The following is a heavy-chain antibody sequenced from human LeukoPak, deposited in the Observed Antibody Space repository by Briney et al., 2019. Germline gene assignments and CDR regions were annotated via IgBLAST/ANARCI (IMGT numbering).Heavy chain of an antibody. CDR3: AKGWFGELYFDY. CDR2: ISYDGSNK. Sequence: GRSLRLSCAASGFTFSSYGMHWVRQAPGKGLEWVAVISYDGSNKYYADSVKGRFTISRDNSKNTLYLQMNSLRAEDTAVYYCAKGWFGELYFDYWGQGTLVTVSS. V-gene: IGHV3-30*18. CDR1: GFTFSSYG. D-gene: IGHD3-10*01. J-gene: IGHJ4*02.